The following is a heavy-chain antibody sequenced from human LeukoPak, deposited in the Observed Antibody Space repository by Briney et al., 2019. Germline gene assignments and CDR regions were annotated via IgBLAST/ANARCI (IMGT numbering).Heavy chain of an antibody. J-gene: IGHJ3*02. D-gene: IGHD5-24*01. CDR3: VRVRDGYNDAYDI. CDR2: INPSGGST. V-gene: IGHV1-46*01. Sequence: ASVTVSCKASGFTFTNYNLHWVRQAPGRRLGWMGIINPSGGSTNYAQNYQGRVTMTRDTSTSTVYMELSSLRSEDTAVYYCVRVRDGYNDAYDIWGQGTMVTVPS. CDR1: GFTFTNYN.